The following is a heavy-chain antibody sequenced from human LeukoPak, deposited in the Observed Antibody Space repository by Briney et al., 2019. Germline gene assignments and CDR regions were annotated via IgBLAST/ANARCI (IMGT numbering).Heavy chain of an antibody. CDR3: ARDPGHNGWYGDN. Sequence: PGRSLRLSCAASGFTFSSSGMHWVRQAPGKGLEWVSIIWYDGSNKYYADSVKGRFTISKDNSKNTLYLQMNSLRAEDTAIYYCARDPGHNGWYGDNWGQGTLVTVSS. D-gene: IGHD6-19*01. J-gene: IGHJ4*02. CDR1: GFTFSSSG. V-gene: IGHV3-33*01. CDR2: IWYDGSNK.